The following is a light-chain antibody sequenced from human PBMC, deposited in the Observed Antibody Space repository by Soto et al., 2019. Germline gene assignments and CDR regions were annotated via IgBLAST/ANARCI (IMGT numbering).Light chain of an antibody. V-gene: IGLV2-11*01. CDR1: SRDVGGYDY. J-gene: IGLJ3*02. CDR2: DVS. CDR3: GSYAGTNSWV. Sequence: QSALTQPRSVSGSPGQSVTISCTGSSRDVGGYDYVSWCQHHPGKAPKLMIFDVSKRPSGVPDRFSGSKSGNTASLTISGLQAEDGSDYYCGSYAGTNSWVFGGGTKLTVL.